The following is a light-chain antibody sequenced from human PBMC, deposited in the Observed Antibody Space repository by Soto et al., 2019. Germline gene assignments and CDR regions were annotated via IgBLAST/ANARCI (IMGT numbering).Light chain of an antibody. CDR2: WAS. Sequence: DIVMTQSPDSLAVSLGERATINCKSSQSVLDSSTNINYFSWYQQKPGQPPKLLIFWASARESGVPDRFSGSGSGTDFTLTISSLQAEDVAVYYCQQYYRTPHTFGQGTKLEIK. CDR1: QSVLDSSTNINY. V-gene: IGKV4-1*01. CDR3: QQYYRTPHT. J-gene: IGKJ2*01.